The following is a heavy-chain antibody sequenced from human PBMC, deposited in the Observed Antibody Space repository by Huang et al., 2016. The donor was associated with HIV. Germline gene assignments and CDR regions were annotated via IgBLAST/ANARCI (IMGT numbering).Heavy chain of an antibody. Sequence: QVQLVQSGAEVKKPGASVRVSCRSSGYTFTNYDINGVRQATGQGLEWMGWINPNSGNTGFAQKVKGRVTIIMNTSISTADMELSSLRSEDTAVYYCARARGYYYGSGGYYSRYYFDYWGQGTLVTVSS. V-gene: IGHV1-8*03. CDR3: ARARGYYYGSGGYYSRYYFDY. CDR2: INPNSGNT. CDR1: GYTFTNYD. D-gene: IGHD3-22*01. J-gene: IGHJ4*02.